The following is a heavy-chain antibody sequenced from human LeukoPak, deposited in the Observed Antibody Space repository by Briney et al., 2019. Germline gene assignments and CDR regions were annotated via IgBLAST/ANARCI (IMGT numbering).Heavy chain of an antibody. CDR2: IYIGGGT. CDR1: GFTVSGAS. D-gene: IGHD3-9*01. CDR3: ARGGDGDILTGLVFDY. Sequence: PGGSLRLSCAASGFTVSGASMSWGRNAPGQGLQWVSVIYIGGGTYHADSVKGRFTISRDNSMNTLYLQINSLRAEDTAVYYCARGGDGDILTGLVFDYWGQGTLVTVSS. V-gene: IGHV3-66*01. J-gene: IGHJ4*02.